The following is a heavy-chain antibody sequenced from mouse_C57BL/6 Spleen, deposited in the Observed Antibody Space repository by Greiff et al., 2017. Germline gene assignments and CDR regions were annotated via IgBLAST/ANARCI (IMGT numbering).Heavy chain of an antibody. CDR3: ARSGDRYFDV. V-gene: IGHV1-59*01. CDR1: GYTFTSYW. J-gene: IGHJ1*03. D-gene: IGHD3-1*01. Sequence: QVQLQQPGAELVRPGTSVKLSCKASGYTFTSYWMHWVKQRPGQGLEWIGVIAPSDSYTNYNQKFKGKATLTVDTSSSTAYMQLSSLTSEDSAVYYCARSGDRYFDVWGTGTTVTVSS. CDR2: IAPSDSYT.